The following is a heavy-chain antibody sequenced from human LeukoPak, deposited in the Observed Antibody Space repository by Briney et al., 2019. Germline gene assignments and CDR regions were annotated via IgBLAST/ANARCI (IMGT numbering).Heavy chain of an antibody. Sequence: SETLSLTCTVSGDSIIESNYHWFWIRQPPEKGLEWLGTVHHTGRAFYNPSLRGRTTVSVDTSKNQFSLKLTSVTGADTAVYYCAREPDAWGQGTLVTVSS. CDR2: VHHTGRA. J-gene: IGHJ5*02. CDR3: AREPDA. CDR1: GDSIIESNYH. V-gene: IGHV4-39*07.